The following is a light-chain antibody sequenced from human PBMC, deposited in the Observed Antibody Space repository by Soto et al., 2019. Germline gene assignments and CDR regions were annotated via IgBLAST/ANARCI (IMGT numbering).Light chain of an antibody. CDR2: EVT. J-gene: IGLJ1*01. CDR3: SSYTSSNTPYV. V-gene: IGLV2-14*01. CDR1: SSDVGGYNF. Sequence: QSVPTQPSSVCVSPGQSITISCTGSSSDVGGYNFVSWYQHHPGKAPKLILYEVTTRPSGVSSRFSGSKSGNTASLTISGLQADDEANYYCSSYTSSNTPYVFGTGTQVTVL.